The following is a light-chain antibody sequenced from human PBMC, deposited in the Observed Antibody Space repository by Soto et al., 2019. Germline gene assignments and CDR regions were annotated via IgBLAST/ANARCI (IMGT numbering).Light chain of an antibody. V-gene: IGKV1-17*01. CDR3: LQPSTYPLT. CDR1: QGIRND. J-gene: IGKJ1*01. Sequence: DIQMTQYPSSLSASVGDRVTITCRASQGIRNDLAWYRQKPGKAPKRLIFAASSLQSGVPSRFSGSGSGAEFTLAISSLQPEDFATFYCLQPSTYPLTFGQGTKVQIK. CDR2: AAS.